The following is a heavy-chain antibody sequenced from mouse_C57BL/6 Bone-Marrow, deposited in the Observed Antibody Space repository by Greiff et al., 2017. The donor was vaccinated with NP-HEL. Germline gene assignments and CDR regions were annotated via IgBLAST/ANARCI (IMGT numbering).Heavy chain of an antibody. CDR3: ARRYDGYYVPFAY. CDR2: IYPRSGNT. D-gene: IGHD2-3*01. V-gene: IGHV1-81*01. J-gene: IGHJ3*01. Sequence: QVTLKVSGAELARPGASVKLSCKASGYTFTSYGISWVKQRTGQGLEWIGEIYPRSGNTYYNEKFKGKATLTADKSSSTSYMELRSLTSEDSAVYFCARRYDGYYVPFAYWGQGTLVTVSA. CDR1: GYTFTSYG.